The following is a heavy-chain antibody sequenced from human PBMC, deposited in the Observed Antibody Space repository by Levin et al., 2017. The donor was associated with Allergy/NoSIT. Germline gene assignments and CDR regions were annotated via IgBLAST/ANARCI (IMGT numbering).Heavy chain of an antibody. CDR1: GFAFTHSA. J-gene: IGHJ6*03. V-gene: IGHV1-58*01. Sequence: EASVKVSCKASGFAFTHSAVQWVRQARGQRLEWIGWIVVGSGNTNYTQKFQERVTITRDMSTSTAYMELSSLRSEDTAVYYCAAESSSEPPYYYYYMDVWGKGTTVTVSS. CDR3: AAESSSEPPYYYYYMDV. CDR2: IVVGSGNT. D-gene: IGHD1-26*01.